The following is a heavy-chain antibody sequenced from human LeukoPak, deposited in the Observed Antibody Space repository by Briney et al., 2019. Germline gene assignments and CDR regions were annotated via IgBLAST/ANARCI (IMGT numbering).Heavy chain of an antibody. CDR3: ATSGWYLLPGVY. Sequence: SETLSLTCTVSGGSISSSSYYWGWLRQPPGRGREWLGSMYDSGSTYENPARKSRVTISVDTSKNQFSLNLSSVTAADTAVYYCATSGWYLLPGVYWGQGTLVTVSS. CDR2: MYDSGST. CDR1: GGSISSSSYY. J-gene: IGHJ4*02. D-gene: IGHD6-19*01. V-gene: IGHV4-39*07.